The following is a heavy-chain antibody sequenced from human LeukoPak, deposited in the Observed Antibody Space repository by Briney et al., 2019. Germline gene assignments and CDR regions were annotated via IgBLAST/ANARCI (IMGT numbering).Heavy chain of an antibody. CDR2: IYYSGST. J-gene: IGHJ4*02. CDR3: ARDSMATFY. Sequence: SETLSLTCPVSGGSISSYYWSWIRQPPGKGLEWIGYIYYSGSTNYNPSLKSRVTISVDTSKNQFSLKLSSVTAADTAVYYWARDSMATFYWGQGTLVTVSS. CDR1: GGSISSYY. V-gene: IGHV4-59*01. D-gene: IGHD5-24*01.